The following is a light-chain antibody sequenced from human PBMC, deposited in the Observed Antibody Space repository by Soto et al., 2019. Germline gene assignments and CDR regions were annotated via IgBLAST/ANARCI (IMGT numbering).Light chain of an antibody. CDR3: LQDINYPWT. CDR1: QGVSSH. J-gene: IGKJ1*01. CDR2: EVS. Sequence: IQLTQFPSSLSASVGDRVTITCRASQGVSSHLAWHQQKPGKAPKLLIYEVSTLHSGVPSRFSGSGSGTDFTLTISSLQPEDFATYYCLQDINYPWTFGQGTKVDIK. V-gene: IGKV1-9*01.